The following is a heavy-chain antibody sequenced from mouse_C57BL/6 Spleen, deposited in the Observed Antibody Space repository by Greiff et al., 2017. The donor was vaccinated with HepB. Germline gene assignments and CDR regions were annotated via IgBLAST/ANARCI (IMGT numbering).Heavy chain of an antibody. Sequence: EVKVVESGEGLVKPGGSLKLSCAASGFTFSSYAMSWVRQTPEKRLEWVAYISSGGDYIYYADTVKGRFTISRDNARNTLYLQMSSLKSEDTAMYYCTRDPYYGDAMDYWGQGTSVTVSS. J-gene: IGHJ4*01. V-gene: IGHV5-9-1*02. CDR2: ISSGGDYI. CDR1: GFTFSSYA. CDR3: TRDPYYGDAMDY. D-gene: IGHD1-1*01.